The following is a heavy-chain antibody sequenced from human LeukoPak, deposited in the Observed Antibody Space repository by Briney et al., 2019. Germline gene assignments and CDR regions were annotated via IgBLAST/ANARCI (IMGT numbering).Heavy chain of an antibody. CDR2: IYTSGST. CDR3: ARDNGDYVVDY. CDR1: GGSISSGSYY. D-gene: IGHD4-17*01. V-gene: IGHV4-61*02. Sequence: PSETLSLTXTVSGGSISSGSYYWSWIRQPAGKGLEWIGRIYTSGSTSYNPSLKSRVTISVDTSKNQFSLKLSSVTAADTAVYYCARDNGDYVVDYWGQGTLVTVSS. J-gene: IGHJ4*02.